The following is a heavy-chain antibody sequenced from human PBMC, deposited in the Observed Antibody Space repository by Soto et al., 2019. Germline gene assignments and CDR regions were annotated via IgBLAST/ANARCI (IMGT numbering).Heavy chain of an antibody. CDR3: ARDPIYDSSGTDAFDI. CDR2: IWYDGSNK. V-gene: IGHV3-33*01. CDR1: GFTFSSYG. D-gene: IGHD3-22*01. Sequence: PGGSLRLSCAASGFTFSSYGMHWVRQAPGKGLEWVAVIWYDGSNKYYADSVKGRFTISRDNSKNTLYLQMNSLRAEDTAMYYCARDPIYDSSGTDAFDIWGQGTMVTVSS. J-gene: IGHJ3*02.